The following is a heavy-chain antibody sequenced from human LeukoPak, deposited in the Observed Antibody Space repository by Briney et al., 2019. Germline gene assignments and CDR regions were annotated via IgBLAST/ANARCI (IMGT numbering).Heavy chain of an antibody. CDR2: ISAYNGNT. CDR3: ARGRGVYYYDSSGHRY. V-gene: IGHV1-18*01. Sequence: ASVKVSCKASGYTFTSYGINWVRQAPGQGLEWMGWISAYNGNTNYAQKLQGRVTMTTDTSTSTAYMELRSLRSDDTAVYYCARGRGVYYYDSSGHRYWGQGTLVTVSS. J-gene: IGHJ4*02. CDR1: GYTFTSYG. D-gene: IGHD3-22*01.